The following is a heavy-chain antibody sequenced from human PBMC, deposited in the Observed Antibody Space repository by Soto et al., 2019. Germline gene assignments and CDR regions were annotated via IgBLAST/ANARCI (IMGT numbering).Heavy chain of an antibody. V-gene: IGHV4-34*12. Sequence: SASIYITSTVYTRTFSGYYWSWIRKPPGKGLEWIGEVIHTGRTNYNPSLKGRVTISVDTSKNQFSLNLSSVTAADTAVYYCARSPKSSDFPYYFDFWGQGTQVTGFS. CDR1: TRTFSGYY. CDR2: VIHTGRT. J-gene: IGHJ4*02. CDR3: ARSPKSSDFPYYFDF. D-gene: IGHD2-21*02.